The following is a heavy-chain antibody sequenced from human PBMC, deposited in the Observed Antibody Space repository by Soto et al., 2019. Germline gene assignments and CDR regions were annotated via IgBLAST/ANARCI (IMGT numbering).Heavy chain of an antibody. CDR3: ARRGGSSGSMAFDI. CDR2: IHLGDSDT. CDR1: GYSFTSYW. J-gene: IGHJ3*02. D-gene: IGHD3-22*01. V-gene: IGHV5-51*01. Sequence: GASLKISCKASGYSFTSYWIGWVRQMPEKGLEWMGNIHLGDSDTKYSPSFQGQVTISADKSVSTAYLQWSSLKASDTAMYYCARRGGSSGSMAFDIWGQGTMVTVSS.